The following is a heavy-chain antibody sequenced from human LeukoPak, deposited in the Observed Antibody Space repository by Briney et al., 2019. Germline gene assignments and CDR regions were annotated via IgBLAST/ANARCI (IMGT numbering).Heavy chain of an antibody. J-gene: IGHJ4*02. CDR3: ARGSGGYDSADY. Sequence: ASVKVSCKASGYTFTSYDINWVRQAAGQGLEWMGWMNPNSGNTGYAQKFQGRVTMTRNTSISTAYMELSSLRSEDTAVYYCARGSGGYDSADYWGQGTLVTVSS. V-gene: IGHV1-8*01. D-gene: IGHD5-12*01. CDR1: GYTFTSYD. CDR2: MNPNSGNT.